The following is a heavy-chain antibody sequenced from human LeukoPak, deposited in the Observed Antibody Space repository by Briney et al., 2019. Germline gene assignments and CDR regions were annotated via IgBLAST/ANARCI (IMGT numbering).Heavy chain of an antibody. D-gene: IGHD3-22*01. CDR2: IYYSGST. V-gene: IGHV4-31*03. CDR1: GGSISSGGYS. J-gene: IGHJ4*02. CDR3: ASSHYYDSSGTLAY. Sequence: SETLSLTCTVSGGSISSGGYSWSWIRQHPGKGLEWIGYIYYSGSTYYNPSLKSRVTISVDTSKNQFSLKLSPVTAADTAVYYCASSHYYDSSGTLAYWGQGTLVTVSS.